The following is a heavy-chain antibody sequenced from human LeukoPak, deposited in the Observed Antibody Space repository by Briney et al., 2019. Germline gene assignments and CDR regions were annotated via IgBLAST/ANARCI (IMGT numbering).Heavy chain of an antibody. J-gene: IGHJ6*02. CDR2: ISSSSTYI. V-gene: IGHV3-21*04. Sequence: GGSPRLSCAASGFTFRSYSMNWVRQAPGKGLEWVSSISSSSTYIYYADSVKGRFTISRDNAKNSLYLQMNSLRAEDTALYYCAKRYCSGGACVYYYYYGMDVWGQGTTVAVSS. CDR1: GFTFRSYS. CDR3: AKRYCSGGACVYYYYYGMDV. D-gene: IGHD2-15*01.